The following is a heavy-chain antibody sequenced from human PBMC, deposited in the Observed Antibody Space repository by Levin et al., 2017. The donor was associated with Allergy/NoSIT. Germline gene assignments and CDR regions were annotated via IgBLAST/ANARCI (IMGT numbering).Heavy chain of an antibody. CDR2: INPSGGST. Sequence: ASVKFSCGTSGYTFISHYIHWVRQAPGQGLEWVGIINPSGGSTRYAQNFQGRVTMTRDTSTTTIYMELSSLRSEDTAVYYCARVGYCTGGVCPRHFDYWGQGTQVTVSS. V-gene: IGHV1-46*01. D-gene: IGHD2-8*02. CDR1: GYTFISHY. CDR3: ARVGYCTGGVCPRHFDY. J-gene: IGHJ4*02.